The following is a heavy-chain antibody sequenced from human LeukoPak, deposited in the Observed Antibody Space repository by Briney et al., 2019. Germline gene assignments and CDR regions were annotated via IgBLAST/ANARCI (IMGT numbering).Heavy chain of an antibody. Sequence: PTETLSLTCAVYGDSLSRYYWTWIRQPPGKVLEWLAEINPSGSPDYNPSPKGRATISLDTSKNQFSLRLASVTAADTALYYCASVRHDPLEYYYYIDVWATGTTVTVSS. D-gene: IGHD2/OR15-2a*01. CDR2: INPSGSP. CDR3: ASVRHDPLEYYYYIDV. J-gene: IGHJ6*03. CDR1: GDSLSRYY. V-gene: IGHV4-34*01.